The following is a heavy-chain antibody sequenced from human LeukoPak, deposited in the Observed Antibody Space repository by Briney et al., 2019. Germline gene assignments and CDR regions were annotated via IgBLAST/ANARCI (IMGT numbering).Heavy chain of an antibody. CDR3: ARLLDNDISGDPDTFDV. CDR2: VSYTGRT. Sequence: SETLSLTCTVSGGSLSGHYWSWIRQHPGKRLEWIGYVSYTGRTKYNPSLQSRVTISIDTSKSQFSLKLPSVTSANTAVYSCARLLDNDISGDPDTFDVWGQGTTVIVSS. CDR1: GGSLSGHY. V-gene: IGHV4-59*11. D-gene: IGHD3-22*01. J-gene: IGHJ3*01.